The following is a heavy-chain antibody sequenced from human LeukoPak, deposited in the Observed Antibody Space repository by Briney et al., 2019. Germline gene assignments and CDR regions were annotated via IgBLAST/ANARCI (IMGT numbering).Heavy chain of an antibody. D-gene: IGHD5-18*01. J-gene: IGHJ4*02. CDR1: GFTFSSYW. CDR3: ARDDTVTAFF. CDR2: ISSSSSYI. Sequence: GGSLRLSCAASGFTFSSYWMHWVRQAPGKGLEWVSSISSSSSYIYYADSVKGRFTISRDNAKNSLYLQMNSLRAEDTAVYYCARDDTVTAFFWGQGTLVTVSS. V-gene: IGHV3-21*01.